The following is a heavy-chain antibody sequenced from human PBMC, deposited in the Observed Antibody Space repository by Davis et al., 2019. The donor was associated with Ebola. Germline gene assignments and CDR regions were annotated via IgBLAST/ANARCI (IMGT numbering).Heavy chain of an antibody. CDR3: ARADYGGNYFDY. J-gene: IGHJ4*02. CDR2: INHSGST. Sequence: MPGGSLRLSCAVYGGSFSGYYWSWIRQPPGKGLEWIGEINHSGSTTYNPSLKSRVTISVDRSKNQFSLKLSSVTAADTAVYYCARADYGGNYFDYWGQGTLVTVSS. D-gene: IGHD4-23*01. V-gene: IGHV4-34*01. CDR1: GGSFSGYY.